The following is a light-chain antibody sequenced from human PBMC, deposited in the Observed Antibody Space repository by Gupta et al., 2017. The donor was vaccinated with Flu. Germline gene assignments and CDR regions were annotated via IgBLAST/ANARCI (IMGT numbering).Light chain of an antibody. CDR3: QVWDSSSEHQV. CDR2: DDS. CDR1: NIGSKT. V-gene: IGLV3-21*03. J-gene: IGLJ2*01. Sequence: SSVLTQPPSVSVAPGKTARITCGGNNIGSKTVHWYQQKPGQAPVLVVYDDSDRPSGIPERLSGSNSGNTATLTISRVEDGDEADYYCQVWDSSSEHQVFGGGTKLTVL.